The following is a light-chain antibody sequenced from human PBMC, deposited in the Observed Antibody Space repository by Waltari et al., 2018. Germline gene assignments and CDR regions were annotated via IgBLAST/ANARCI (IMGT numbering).Light chain of an antibody. CDR2: EVT. J-gene: IGLJ2*01. Sequence: QSALTQPASVSGSPGQSITISCTGVTSDVGGYDFISWYQQHPGEAPRLILYEVTIRPSGGSIRFSGSKSGATASLTISGLQAEDEASYYCTSYTAKTLLFGGGTKLTVL. V-gene: IGLV2-14*03. CDR3: TSYTAKTLL. CDR1: TSDVGGYDF.